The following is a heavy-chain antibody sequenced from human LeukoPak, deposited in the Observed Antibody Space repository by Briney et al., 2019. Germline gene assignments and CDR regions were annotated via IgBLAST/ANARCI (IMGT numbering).Heavy chain of an antibody. V-gene: IGHV4-34*01. J-gene: IGHJ6*02. D-gene: IGHD1-1*01. CDR1: GGSFSGYY. CDR2: INHSGST. Sequence: PSETLSLTCAVYGGSFSGYYWSWIRQPPGKGLEWIGEINHSGSTNYNPSLKSRVTISVDTSKNQFSLKLSSVTAADTAVYYCARDSDNGLDVWGPGATVTVSS. CDR3: ARDSDNGLDV.